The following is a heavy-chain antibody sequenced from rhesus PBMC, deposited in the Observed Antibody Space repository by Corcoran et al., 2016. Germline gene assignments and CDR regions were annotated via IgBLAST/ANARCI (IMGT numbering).Heavy chain of an antibody. CDR3: TKDQYSFDY. V-gene: IGHV3-184*01. D-gene: IGHD2-15*01. J-gene: IGHJ4*01. CDR1: GFTFSDYY. Sequence: EVQLVESGGGLVQPGGSLRLSCAASGFTFSDYYMYWVRQAPGKGLEWVGFIRRKAYGGTAEYTASVKGRFTISRDDSKSIAYLQMSSLKTEDTAVYYCTKDQYSFDYWGQGVLVTVSS. CDR2: IRRKAYGGTA.